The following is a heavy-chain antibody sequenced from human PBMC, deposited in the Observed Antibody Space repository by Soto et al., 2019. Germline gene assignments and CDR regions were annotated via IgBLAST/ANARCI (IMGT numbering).Heavy chain of an antibody. CDR2: ITDSGGST. J-gene: IGHJ4*02. Sequence: GGSLRLSCSASGFTFTNGAMTWFRQAPGKGLEWVSTITDSGGSTDYADSVKGRFTISRDNSKSTLYLQMNNLRADDTAVYYCAKLYWNPRYFDYWGQGARVTVSS. D-gene: IGHD1-1*01. V-gene: IGHV3-23*01. CDR1: GFTFTNGA. CDR3: AKLYWNPRYFDY.